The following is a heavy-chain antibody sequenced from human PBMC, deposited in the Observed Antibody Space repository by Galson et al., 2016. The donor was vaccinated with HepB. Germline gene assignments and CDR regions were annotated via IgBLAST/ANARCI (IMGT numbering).Heavy chain of an antibody. CDR2: ISHTGAI. CDR3: PRSSYSNYIDS. V-gene: IGHV4-39*01. D-gene: IGHD4-11*01. J-gene: IGHJ4*02. CDR1: GDSVNFDVYY. Sequence: SETLSLTCSVSGDSVNFDVYYWYWGCLRQSPGKGLEWIGTISHTGAIYSNSSLKSRLTISIDRSRNEFSLDLSSLTAAATSVCFCPRSSYSNYIDSWGQGILVTVSS.